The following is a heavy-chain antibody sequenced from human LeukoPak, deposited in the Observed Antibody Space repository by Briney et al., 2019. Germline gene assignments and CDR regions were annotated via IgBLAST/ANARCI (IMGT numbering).Heavy chain of an antibody. D-gene: IGHD3-3*01. Sequence: GGSLRLSCAASGFTFDDYTMHWVRQAPGKGLEWVSLISWDGGSTYSADSVKGRFTIARDNAKNSVYLEMNSLRADDTAVYYCARSARLMKGVVEVTALDDWGQGTLVTVSS. V-gene: IGHV3-43*01. CDR3: ARSARLMKGVVEVTALDD. CDR2: ISWDGGST. J-gene: IGHJ4*02. CDR1: GFTFDDYT.